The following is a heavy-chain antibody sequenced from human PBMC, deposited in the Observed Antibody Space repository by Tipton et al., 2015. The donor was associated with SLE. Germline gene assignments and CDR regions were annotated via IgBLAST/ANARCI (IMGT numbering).Heavy chain of an antibody. CDR2: INPNSGGT. D-gene: IGHD2-15*01. CDR1: GYTFTSYG. V-gene: IGHV1-2*02. Sequence: QLVQSGAEVKKPGASVKVSCKASGYTFTSYGISWVRQAPGQGLEWMGWINPNSGGTNYAQKFQGRVTMTRDTSISTAYMELSRLRSDDTAVYYCARGDCSGGSCPFDYWGQGTLVTVSS. J-gene: IGHJ4*02. CDR3: ARGDCSGGSCPFDY.